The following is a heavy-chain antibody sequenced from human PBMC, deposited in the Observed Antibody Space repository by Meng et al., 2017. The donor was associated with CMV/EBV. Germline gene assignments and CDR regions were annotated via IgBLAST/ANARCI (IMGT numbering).Heavy chain of an antibody. J-gene: IGHJ4*02. CDR1: GYTFTGYY. D-gene: IGHD2-15*01. CDR3: ARAGGPG. CDR2: INPNSGGT. V-gene: IGHV1-2*02. Sequence: ASVKVSCKASGYTFTGYYMHWVRQVPGQGLEWMGCINPNSGGTRYAQKFQGRVTMTRDMSINTGYMELSRLRLDDTAIYYCARAGGPGWGQGTLVTVSS.